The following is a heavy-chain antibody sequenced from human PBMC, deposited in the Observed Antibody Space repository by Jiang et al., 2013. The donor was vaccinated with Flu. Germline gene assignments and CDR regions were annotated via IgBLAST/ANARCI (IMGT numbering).Heavy chain of an antibody. J-gene: IGHJ3*02. D-gene: IGHD1-1*01. CDR3: AREGWNDGLPNDAFDI. CDR2: ISSSSSYT. V-gene: IGHV3-11*06. Sequence: ASGFTFSDYYMSWIRQAPGKGLEWVSYISSSSSYTNYADSVKGRFTISRDNAKNSLYLQMNSLRAEDTAVYYCAREGWNDGLPNDAFDIWGQGTMVTVSS. CDR1: GFTFSDYY.